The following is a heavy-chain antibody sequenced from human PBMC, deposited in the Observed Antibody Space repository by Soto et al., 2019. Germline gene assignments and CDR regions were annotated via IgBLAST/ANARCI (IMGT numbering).Heavy chain of an antibody. Sequence: SETLSLTSTVSAGSLSSVGFYWAWLRQNPGKGLEWIGYIYYSGSTYYNPSLKSRVTISVDTSKNKFSLKLSSVNAPDTVAYYCVTSYESKVATLAYWARGTLVPVSS. D-gene: IGHD5-12*01. CDR1: AGSLSSVGFY. CDR2: IYYSGST. V-gene: IGHV4-31*03. J-gene: IGHJ4*02. CDR3: VTSYESKVATLAY.